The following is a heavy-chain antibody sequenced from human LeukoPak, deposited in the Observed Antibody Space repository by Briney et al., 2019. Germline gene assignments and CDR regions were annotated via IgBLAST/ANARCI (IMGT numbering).Heavy chain of an antibody. CDR1: GGSISSSSYY. Sequence: SETLSLTCTVSGGSISSSSYYWGWIRQPPGKGLEWIGSIYYSGSTYYNPSLKSRVTISVDTSKNQFSLKLSSVTAADTAVYYSVDTAMLDVDAFDIWGQGTMVTVSS. CDR3: VDTAMLDVDAFDI. V-gene: IGHV4-39*07. D-gene: IGHD5-18*01. CDR2: IYYSGST. J-gene: IGHJ3*02.